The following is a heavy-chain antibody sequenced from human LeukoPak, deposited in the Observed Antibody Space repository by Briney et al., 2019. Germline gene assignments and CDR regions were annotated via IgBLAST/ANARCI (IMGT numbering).Heavy chain of an antibody. CDR2: ISYDGSNK. Sequence: GRSLRLSCAASGFTFSSYGMHWVRQAPGKGLEWVAVISYDGSNKYYADSVKGRFTISRDNSKNTLYLQMNSLRAEDTAVYYCAKAGKGDYGDHDYFDYWGQGTLVTASS. D-gene: IGHD4-17*01. V-gene: IGHV3-30*18. CDR1: GFTFSSYG. J-gene: IGHJ4*02. CDR3: AKAGKGDYGDHDYFDY.